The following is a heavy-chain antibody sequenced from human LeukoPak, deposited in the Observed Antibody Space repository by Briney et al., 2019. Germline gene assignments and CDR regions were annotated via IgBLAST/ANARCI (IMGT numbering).Heavy chain of an antibody. CDR3: ANSRTGDDAFDI. CDR2: INSDASST. J-gene: IGHJ3*02. V-gene: IGHV3-74*01. D-gene: IGHD4-17*01. Sequence: GGSLRLSCAASGFTFSSYWMHWVRQPPGKGLVWVSRINSDASSTYYADSVKGRFSISRDNTKNTLYLQMNSLRAEDTAVYYCANSRTGDDAFDIWGQGTMVTVSS. CDR1: GFTFSSYW.